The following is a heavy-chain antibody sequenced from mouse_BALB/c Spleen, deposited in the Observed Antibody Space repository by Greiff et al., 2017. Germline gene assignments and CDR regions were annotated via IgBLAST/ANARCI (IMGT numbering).Heavy chain of an antibody. Sequence: EVKLMESGPSLVKPSQTLSLTCSVTGDSITSGYWNWIRKFPGNKLEYMGYISYSGSTYYNPSLKSRISITRDTSKNQYYLQLNSVTTEDTATYYCARYDGSSLAYWGQGTLVTVSA. CDR2: ISYSGST. V-gene: IGHV3-8*02. D-gene: IGHD1-1*01. CDR1: GDSITSGY. J-gene: IGHJ3*01. CDR3: ARYDGSSLAY.